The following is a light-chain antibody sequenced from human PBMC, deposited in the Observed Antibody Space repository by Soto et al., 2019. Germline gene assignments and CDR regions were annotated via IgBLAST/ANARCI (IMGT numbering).Light chain of an antibody. Sequence: DIQMTQSPSSLSASVGDSVTITGRASQSISGWLAWYQQKPGEAPKVLIYDASSLESGVPSRFSGSGSGTEFTLTSSSLQPDDFATYYCQHYDSYPWAFGQGTKVEIK. V-gene: IGKV1-5*01. CDR1: QSISGW. J-gene: IGKJ1*01. CDR3: QHYDSYPWA. CDR2: DAS.